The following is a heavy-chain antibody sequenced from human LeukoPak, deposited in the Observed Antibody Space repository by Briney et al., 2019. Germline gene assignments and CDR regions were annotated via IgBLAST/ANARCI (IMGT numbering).Heavy chain of an antibody. CDR3: AKPFGFLEWLYGGYFDS. CDR1: GFTFSSYG. V-gene: IGHV3-NL1*01. Sequence: GGSLRLSCAASGFTFSSYGMHWVRPAPGKGLEWVSAVSSDGINTYYTDSLKGRFTIPRDNSKNTVFLQMHSLTAEDTAVYYCAKPFGFLEWLYGGYFDSWGQGTLVTVSS. CDR2: VSSDGINT. J-gene: IGHJ4*02. D-gene: IGHD3-3*01.